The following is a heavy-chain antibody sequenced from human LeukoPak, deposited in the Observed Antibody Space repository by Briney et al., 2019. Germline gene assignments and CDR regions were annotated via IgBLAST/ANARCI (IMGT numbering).Heavy chain of an antibody. V-gene: IGHV1-69*13. CDR3: AREGGLSSSWFDY. D-gene: IGHD6-13*01. CDR1: GGTFSSYA. J-gene: IGHJ4*02. Sequence: ASVKVSCKASGGTFSSYAISWVRQAPGQGLEWMGGIISIFGTANYAQKFQGRVTITADESTSTAYMELSSLRSEDTAVYYCAREGGLSSSWFDYWGQGTLVTVSS. CDR2: IISIFGTA.